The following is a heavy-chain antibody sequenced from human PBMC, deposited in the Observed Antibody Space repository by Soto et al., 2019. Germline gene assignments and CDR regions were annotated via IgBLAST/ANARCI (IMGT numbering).Heavy chain of an antibody. CDR2: INPNSGGT. CDR3: AREANSRGFDAFDI. D-gene: IGHD3-22*01. J-gene: IGHJ3*02. V-gene: IGHV1-2*02. CDR1: GYTLTAYY. Sequence: ASVKVSCKASGYTLTAYYMHWVRQAPGQGLEWMGWINPNSGGTNHAQKFQGRVTMTRDTYISTAYMELSRLTSDDTAVYSCAREANSRGFDAFDIWGQGTLVTVSS.